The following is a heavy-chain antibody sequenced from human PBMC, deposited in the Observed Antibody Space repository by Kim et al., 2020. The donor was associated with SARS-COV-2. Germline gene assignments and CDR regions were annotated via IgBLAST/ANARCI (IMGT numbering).Heavy chain of an antibody. V-gene: IGHV3-11*01. CDR3: ARVPFGDLSAYYFHL. CDR1: GFTFSDYY. CDR2: ISSSGSYV. J-gene: IGHJ1*01. Sequence: GGSLRLSCAASGFTFSDYYMTWIRQAPGKGLEWVSYISSSGSYVNYADSVKGRFTISRDNAKNSLYLQMSSLRAEDTALYYCARVPFGDLSAYYFHLWGQGTRVTV. D-gene: IGHD3-10*01.